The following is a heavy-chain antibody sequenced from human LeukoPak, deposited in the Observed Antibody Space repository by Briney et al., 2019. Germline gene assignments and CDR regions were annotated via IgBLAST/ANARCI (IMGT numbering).Heavy chain of an antibody. Sequence: LRLSCAASGFTFSDYYMSWIRQPPGKGLEWIGEINHSGSANYNPSLKSRVTISVDTSKDQFSLKLSSVTAADTAVYYCARRRYYGVPTDYWGQGTLVTVSS. D-gene: IGHD3-3*01. CDR3: ARRRYYGVPTDY. V-gene: IGHV4-34*01. CDR1: GFTFSDYY. J-gene: IGHJ4*02. CDR2: INHSGSA.